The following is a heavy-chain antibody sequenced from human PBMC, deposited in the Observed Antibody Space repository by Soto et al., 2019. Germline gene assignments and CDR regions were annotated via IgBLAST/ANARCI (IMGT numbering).Heavy chain of an antibody. CDR2: IYPGDSDT. Sequence: AGESLKISCKGSGYSFSSYWIVWVRQMPGKGLEWVGIIYPGDSDTRYSPSFQGQVTISADKSISTAYLQWSSLKASDTAMYYCARQRSIAEELRYYSGMDVWGQGTTVTVSS. CDR1: GYSFSSYW. CDR3: ARQRSIAEELRYYSGMDV. D-gene: IGHD6-6*01. J-gene: IGHJ6*02. V-gene: IGHV5-51*01.